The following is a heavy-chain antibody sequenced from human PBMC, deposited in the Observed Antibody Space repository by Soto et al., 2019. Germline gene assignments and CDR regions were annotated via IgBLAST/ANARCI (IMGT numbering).Heavy chain of an antibody. D-gene: IGHD3-3*01. CDR2: INHSGST. CDR1: GGSVSGYY. Sequence: SETLSLTCSGSGGSVSGYYWTWIRQPPGEGLEWIGEINHSGSTNYNPSLKSRVTISVDTSKNQFSLKLSSVTAADTAVYYCARAWRAIFGVVKPYYGMDVWGQGNTVTVSS. V-gene: IGHV4-34*01. J-gene: IGHJ6*02. CDR3: ARAWRAIFGVVKPYYGMDV.